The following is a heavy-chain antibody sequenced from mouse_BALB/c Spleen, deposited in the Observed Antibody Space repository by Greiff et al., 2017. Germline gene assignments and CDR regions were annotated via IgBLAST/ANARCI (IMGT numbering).Heavy chain of an antibody. J-gene: IGHJ4*01. CDR1: GYTFTDYA. V-gene: IGHV1S137*01. CDR2: ISTYYGDA. CDR3: ARNPHLGAMDY. Sequence: VQLQESGAELVRPGVSVKISCKGSGYTFTDYAMHWVKQSHAKSLEWIGVISTYYGDASYNQKFKGKATMTVDKSSSTAYMELARLTSEDSAIYCGARNPHLGAMDYWGQGTSVTVSS.